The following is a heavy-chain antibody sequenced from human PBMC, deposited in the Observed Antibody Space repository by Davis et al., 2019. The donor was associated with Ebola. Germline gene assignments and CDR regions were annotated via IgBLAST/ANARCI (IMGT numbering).Heavy chain of an antibody. CDR1: GFTPRSYD. D-gene: IGHD6-13*01. V-gene: IGHV3-13*01. CDR2: IGAAGDT. Sequence: PGGSLRLSCAASGFTPRSYDMHWVRQATGKGLERVSAIGAAGDTYYPVSVKGRFTISRENAKNSLYLQMNSLRAEDTAVYYCARAGFGSTWFDCWGQGILVTVSS. CDR3: ARAGFGSTWFDC. J-gene: IGHJ5*01.